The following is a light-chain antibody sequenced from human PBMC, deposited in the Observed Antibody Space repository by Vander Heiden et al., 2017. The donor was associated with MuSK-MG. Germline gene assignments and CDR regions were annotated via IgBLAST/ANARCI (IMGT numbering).Light chain of an antibody. V-gene: IGKV3-11*01. CDR3: QQASNWPPLT. J-gene: IGKJ4*02. CDR1: QSVSSY. CDR2: DAS. Sequence: ESVLPQSPATLSLSPGARATRSCRASQSVSSYLDWYQQKPGQAPRLLIYDASNRASGIPARFSGSGYGTDFTLTISSLEPEDFAVYYCQQASNWPPLTFGEGTQVEIK.